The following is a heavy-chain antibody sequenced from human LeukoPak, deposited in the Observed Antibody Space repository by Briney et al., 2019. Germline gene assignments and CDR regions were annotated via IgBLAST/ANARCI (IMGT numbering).Heavy chain of an antibody. V-gene: IGHV1-18*01. CDR2: ISAYNGNT. D-gene: IGHD4-17*01. CDR1: GYTFTSYG. CDR3: ARETTVTSYYYYGMDV. Sequence: ASVKVSCKASGYTFTSYGISWVRQAPGQGLEWMGWISAYNGNTNYAQKLQGRVTMTTDTSTNTAYMELRSLRSDDTAVYYCARETTVTSYYYYGMDVWGQGTTVTVSS. J-gene: IGHJ6*02.